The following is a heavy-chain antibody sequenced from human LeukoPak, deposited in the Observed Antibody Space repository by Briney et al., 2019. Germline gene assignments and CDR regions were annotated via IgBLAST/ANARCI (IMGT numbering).Heavy chain of an antibody. J-gene: IGHJ4*02. CDR1: GYTFTCYY. CDR3: ARGRSVTVPETTKLFDQ. D-gene: IGHD1-7*01. Sequence: GASVKVSCKASGYTFTCYYLHWVRQAPGQGLEWMAWINPNSGGTSYAQKFRGRVTMARDTSISTAYMELSRLRSDATAVYYCARGRSVTVPETTKLFDQWGQGTLVTVSS. CDR2: INPNSGGT. V-gene: IGHV1-2*02.